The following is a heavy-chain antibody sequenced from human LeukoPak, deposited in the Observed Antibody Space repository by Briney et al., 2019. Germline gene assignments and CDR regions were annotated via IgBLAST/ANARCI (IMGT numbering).Heavy chain of an antibody. D-gene: IGHD4-17*01. CDR1: GFTFSSYW. Sequence: PGGSLRLSCAASGFTFSSYWMSWVRQTPGKGLEWVANIKQDGSEKYYVDPVEGRFTISRDNTKNSLYLQMNSLRAEDTAVYYCARATTTVTTKNYFDYWGQGTLVTVSS. V-gene: IGHV3-7*04. CDR3: ARATTTVTTKNYFDY. J-gene: IGHJ4*02. CDR2: IKQDGSEK.